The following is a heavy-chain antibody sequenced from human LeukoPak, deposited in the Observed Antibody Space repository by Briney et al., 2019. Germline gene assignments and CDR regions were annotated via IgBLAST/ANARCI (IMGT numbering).Heavy chain of an antibody. D-gene: IGHD2-15*01. CDR1: GGSFSGYY. Sequence: PSETLSLTCAVYGGSFSGYYWSWIRQPPGKGLEWIGEINHSGSTNYNPSLKSRVTISVDTSKNQFSLKLSSVTAADTAVYYCARVGKGCSGGSCYWPFDYWGQGTLVTVSS. CDR2: INHSGST. J-gene: IGHJ4*02. V-gene: IGHV4-34*01. CDR3: ARVGKGCSGGSCYWPFDY.